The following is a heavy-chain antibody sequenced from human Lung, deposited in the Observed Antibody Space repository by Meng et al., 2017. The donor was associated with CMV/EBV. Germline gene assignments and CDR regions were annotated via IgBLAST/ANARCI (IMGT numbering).Heavy chain of an antibody. CDR2: ISNDESKK. D-gene: IGHD6-19*01. V-gene: IGHV3-30-3*01. CDR3: ARAVSAVADSPFDC. J-gene: IGHJ4*02. Sequence: HWVRQAPGKGLEWVAVISNDESKKYYADSVKGRFTISRDNFKDTLYLKMNRLRVDDTAVYYCARAVSAVADSPFDCWGRGALVTVSS.